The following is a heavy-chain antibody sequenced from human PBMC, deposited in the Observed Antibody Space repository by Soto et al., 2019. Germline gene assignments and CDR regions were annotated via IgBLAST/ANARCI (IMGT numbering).Heavy chain of an antibody. J-gene: IGHJ6*02. CDR1: GYTLTELS. CDR3: VFGDCTGSSCSYYFYGLDV. D-gene: IGHD2-2*01. CDR2: ILPIFGSP. Sequence: ASVKVSCKVSGYTLTELSMHWVRQAPGKGLEWMGGILPIFGSPSHAQKFRDRVTITADESTSTAYLELTSLTSEDTAIYYCVFGDCTGSSCSYYFYGLDVWGQGTTVTVSS. V-gene: IGHV1-24*01.